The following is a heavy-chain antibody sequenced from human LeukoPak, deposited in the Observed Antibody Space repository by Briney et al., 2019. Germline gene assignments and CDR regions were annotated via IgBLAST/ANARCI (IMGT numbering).Heavy chain of an antibody. D-gene: IGHD2-8*02. Sequence: QPGGSLRLSCAASGFIVSSNYMSWVRQAPGKGLEWVSVIYSGGSTYYADSVKGRFTISRDNSKNTLYLQMNSLRAEDTAVYYCARYWVGYGMDVWGQGTTVTVSS. V-gene: IGHV3-53*01. CDR1: GFIVSSNY. J-gene: IGHJ6*02. CDR2: IYSGGST. CDR3: ARYWVGYGMDV.